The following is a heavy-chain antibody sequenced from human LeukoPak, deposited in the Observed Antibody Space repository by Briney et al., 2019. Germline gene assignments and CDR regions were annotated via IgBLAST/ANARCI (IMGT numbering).Heavy chain of an antibody. CDR1: GYSFTNYW. D-gene: IGHD3-10*01. Sequence: GESLKISCKGSGYSFTNYWISWVRHLPGKGLEWMGRIDPSDSYTNYSPSFEGHITISADNSITTASLQWSRLKASDTAIYYCARHQYSYGSSLDYWGQGTLVTVSS. CDR3: ARHQYSYGSSLDY. J-gene: IGHJ4*02. CDR2: IDPSDSYT. V-gene: IGHV5-10-1*01.